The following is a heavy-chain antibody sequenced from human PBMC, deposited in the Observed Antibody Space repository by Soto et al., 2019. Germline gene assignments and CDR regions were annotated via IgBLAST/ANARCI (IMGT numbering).Heavy chain of an antibody. CDR1: GFTFSSYA. V-gene: IGHV3-30-3*01. J-gene: IGHJ6*02. CDR3: ATPPRSYGPPYYYYYGMDV. Sequence: QVQLVESGGGVVQPGRSLRLSCAASGFTFSSYAMHWVRQAPGKGLEWVAVISYGGSNKYYADSVKGRFTISRDNSKNTLYLQMNSLRAEDTAVYYCATPPRSYGPPYYYYYGMDVWGQGTTVTVSS. D-gene: IGHD5-18*01. CDR2: ISYGGSNK.